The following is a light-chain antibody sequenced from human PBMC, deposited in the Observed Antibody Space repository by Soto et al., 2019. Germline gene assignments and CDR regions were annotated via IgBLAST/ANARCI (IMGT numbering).Light chain of an antibody. J-gene: IGKJ1*01. CDR2: GAF. CDR3: QQYNNWPRT. Sequence: EIVMTQSPATLSVSPGERATLSCRASQSVSSNLAWYQQKPGQAPRLLIYGAFTRAAGFPARFSGSGSGTEFTLTISSLQSEDFAVYYCQQYNNWPRTFGQGTKVEI. V-gene: IGKV3-15*01. CDR1: QSVSSN.